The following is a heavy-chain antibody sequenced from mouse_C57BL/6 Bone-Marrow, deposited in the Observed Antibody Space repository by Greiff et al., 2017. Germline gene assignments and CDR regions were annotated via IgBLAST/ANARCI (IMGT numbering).Heavy chain of an antibody. V-gene: IGHV1-69*01. J-gene: IGHJ3*01. Sequence: VQLQQPGAELVMPGASVKLSCKASGYTFTSYWMHWVKQRPGQGLEWIGEIDPSDSYTNYNQKFKGKSTLTVDKSSSTAYMQLSSLTSEDSAVYFCARSKNWDSWFAYWGQGTLVTVSA. CDR1: GYTFTSYW. CDR2: IDPSDSYT. D-gene: IGHD4-1*01. CDR3: ARSKNWDSWFAY.